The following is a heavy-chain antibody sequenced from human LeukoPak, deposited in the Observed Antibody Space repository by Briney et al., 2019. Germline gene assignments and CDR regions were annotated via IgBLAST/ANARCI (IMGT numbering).Heavy chain of an antibody. V-gene: IGHV3-9*01. Sequence: GGSLRLSCAASGFTFDDYAMHWVRQAPGKGLEWVSGISWNSGSIGYADSVKGRFTISRDNAKNSLYLQMNSLRAEDTALYYCAKDPEGAVAGIYDYWGQGTLVTVSS. CDR3: AKDPEGAVAGIYDY. D-gene: IGHD6-19*01. CDR1: GFTFDDYA. CDR2: ISWNSGSI. J-gene: IGHJ4*02.